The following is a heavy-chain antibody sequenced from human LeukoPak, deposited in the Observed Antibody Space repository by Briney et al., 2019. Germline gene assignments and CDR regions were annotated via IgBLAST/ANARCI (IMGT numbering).Heavy chain of an antibody. CDR1: GYSISSGYY. J-gene: IGHJ4*02. Sequence: SETLSLTCSVSGYSISSGYYWGWIRQPPGKGLEWIGSIYHSGSTYYNPSLKSRVTISVDTSKNQFSLKLSSVTAADTAVYYCARSRRYSYGPPGYWGQGTLVTVSS. D-gene: IGHD5-18*01. V-gene: IGHV4-38-2*02. CDR2: IYHSGST. CDR3: ARSRRYSYGPPGY.